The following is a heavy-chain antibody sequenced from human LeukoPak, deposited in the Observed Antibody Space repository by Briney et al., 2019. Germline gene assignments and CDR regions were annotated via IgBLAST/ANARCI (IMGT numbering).Heavy chain of an antibody. CDR1: GFTFSNAW. V-gene: IGHV3-21*01. D-gene: IGHD3-10*01. Sequence: PGGSLRLSWAASGFTFSNAWMSWVRQAPGKGLEWVSSISSSSSYIYYADSVKGRFTISRDNAKNSLYLQMNSLRAEDTAVYYCARDPLVRLWFGDGSRYGMDVWGQGTTVTVSS. CDR2: ISSSSSYI. J-gene: IGHJ6*02. CDR3: ARDPLVRLWFGDGSRYGMDV.